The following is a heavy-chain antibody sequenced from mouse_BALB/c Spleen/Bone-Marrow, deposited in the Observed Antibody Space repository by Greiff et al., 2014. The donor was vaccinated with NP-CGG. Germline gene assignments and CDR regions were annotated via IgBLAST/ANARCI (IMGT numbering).Heavy chain of an antibody. CDR2: INPYNDGT. V-gene: IGHV1-14*01. CDR1: GYTFTSYV. J-gene: IGHJ3*01. CDR3: ARRGYRYDGFAY. Sequence: EVKLQESGPEPVKPGASVKMSCKASGYTFTSYVMHWVKQKPGQGLEWIGYINPYNDGTKYNEKFKGKATLTSDKSSSTAYMELSSLTSEDSAVYYCARRGYRYDGFAYWGQGTLVTVSA. D-gene: IGHD2-14*01.